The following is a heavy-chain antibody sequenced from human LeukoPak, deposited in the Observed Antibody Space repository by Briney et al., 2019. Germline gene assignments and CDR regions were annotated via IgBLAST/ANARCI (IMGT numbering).Heavy chain of an antibody. CDR3: VRDLGVDTSMIFFDY. J-gene: IGHJ4*02. D-gene: IGHD5-18*01. V-gene: IGHV1-18*01. Sequence: ASVKVSCKASGYTFTSYGISWVRQAPGQGLEWMGWISAYNGNTNCAQKLQGRVTMTTDTSTSTAYMELRSRRSDDTAVDYCVRDLGVDTSMIFFDYWGQGTLVTVSS. CDR2: ISAYNGNT. CDR1: GYTFTSYG.